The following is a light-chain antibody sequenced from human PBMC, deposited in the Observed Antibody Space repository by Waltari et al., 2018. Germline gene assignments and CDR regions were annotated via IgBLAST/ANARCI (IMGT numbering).Light chain of an antibody. V-gene: IGKV4-1*01. CDR3: QQYYSSPVT. Sequence: DIVMTQSPDSLAVSLGERAPITCTSSQSVLSRSDNKNYLGWYQQKPGLPPKLLIYWASTRESGVPDRFSGSGSGTDFTLTISSLQAEDVAVYYCQQYYSSPVTFGQGTRLEIK. CDR1: QSVLSRSDNKNY. J-gene: IGKJ5*01. CDR2: WAS.